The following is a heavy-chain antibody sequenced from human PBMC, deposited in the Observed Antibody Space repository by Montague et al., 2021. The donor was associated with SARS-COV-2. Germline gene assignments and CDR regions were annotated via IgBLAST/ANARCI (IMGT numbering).Heavy chain of an antibody. V-gene: IGHV3-23*01. CDR2: ISGSGGRT. CDR1: EFTFSSYA. J-gene: IGHJ4*02. CDR3: AKAALGSSSYFDY. Sequence: SLRLSCAASEFTFSSYAMSWVRQAPGKGLEWVSAISGSGGRTYYADSVKGRFTLSRDNSKNTLYPQMNSLRAEDTAVYYCAKAALGSSSYFDYWGQGTLVTVSS. D-gene: IGHD6-13*01.